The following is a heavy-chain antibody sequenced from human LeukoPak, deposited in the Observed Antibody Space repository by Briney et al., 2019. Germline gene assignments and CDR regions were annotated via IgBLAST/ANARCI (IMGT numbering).Heavy chain of an antibody. D-gene: IGHD2-15*01. CDR1: GGSISSGDYY. V-gene: IGHV4-30-4*01. J-gene: IGHJ6*02. CDR2: IYYSGST. Sequence: SQTLSLTCTVSGGSISSGDYYWSWIRQPLGKGLEWIGYIYYSGSTYYNPSLKSRVTISVDTSKNQFSLKLSSVTAADTAVYYCARDTRCSGGSCYSGYYYGMDVWGQGTTVTVSS. CDR3: ARDTRCSGGSCYSGYYYGMDV.